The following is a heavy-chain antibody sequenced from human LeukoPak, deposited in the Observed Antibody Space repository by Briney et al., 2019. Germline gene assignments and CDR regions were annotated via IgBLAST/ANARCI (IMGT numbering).Heavy chain of an antibody. D-gene: IGHD3-22*01. CDR3: ATYYYDSSGYTAFDI. Sequence: ASVKVSCKASGYTFTSYGISWVRQAPGQGLEWMGWVSAYNGNTNYAQKLQGRVTMTTDTSTSTAYMELRSLRSDDTAVYYYATYYYDSSGYTAFDIWGQGTMVTVSS. CDR2: VSAYNGNT. J-gene: IGHJ3*02. CDR1: GYTFTSYG. V-gene: IGHV1-18*01.